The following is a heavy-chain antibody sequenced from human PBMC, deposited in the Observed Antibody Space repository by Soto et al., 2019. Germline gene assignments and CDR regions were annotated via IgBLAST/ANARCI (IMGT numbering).Heavy chain of an antibody. J-gene: IGHJ5*01. CDR2: IYYSGST. CDR1: GGSISSRGCY. CDR3: ATSNWFDS. V-gene: IGHV4-39*01. Sequence: QLQLQESGPGLVKPSETLSLTCTVSGGSISSRGCYWGWIRQPPGKGLEWIGTIYYSGSTYYNPSHKSRVPISVDTSTNQFSLKLSSVTAADTAVYYCATSNWFDSWGQGTLVTVSS.